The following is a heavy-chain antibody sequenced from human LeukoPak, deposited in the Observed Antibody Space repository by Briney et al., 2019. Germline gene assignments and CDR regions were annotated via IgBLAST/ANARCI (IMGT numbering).Heavy chain of an antibody. J-gene: IGHJ5*02. CDR1: GFTFSSYA. V-gene: IGHV3-30-3*01. CDR3: ASSKGFQKRREWFDP. CDR2: ISYDGSNK. Sequence: GRSLRLSCAASGFTFSSYAMHWVRQAPGKGLEWVAVISYDGSNKYYADSVKVRFTISSYNSKNTLYLQMNSLRAEDTAVYYCASSKGFQKRREWFDPWGQGTLVTVSS.